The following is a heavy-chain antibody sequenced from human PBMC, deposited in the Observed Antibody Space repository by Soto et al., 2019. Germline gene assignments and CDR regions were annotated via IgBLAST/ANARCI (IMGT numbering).Heavy chain of an antibody. CDR3: ARVSDSGSHFGTNCFDH. Sequence: SETLSLTCTVSGDSISSGGYYWSWIRQHPGKALEWIAYISDSGTTYYNPSLKSRVTISVDTSKNQFSLKLNSVTAADTAVYFCARVSDSGSHFGTNCFDHWGQGILVTVSS. CDR2: ISDSGTT. J-gene: IGHJ5*02. CDR1: GDSISSGGYY. D-gene: IGHD3-10*01. V-gene: IGHV4-31*03.